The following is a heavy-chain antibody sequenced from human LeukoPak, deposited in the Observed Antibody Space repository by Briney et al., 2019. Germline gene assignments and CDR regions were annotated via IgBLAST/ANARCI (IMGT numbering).Heavy chain of an antibody. CDR1: GGSFSGYY. V-gene: IGHV4-34*01. D-gene: IGHD2-2*01. CDR3: ASSYAHPLDY. CDR2: INHSGST. Sequence: NASETLSLTCAVYGGSFSGYYWSWIRQPPGKGLEWIGEINHSGSTNYNPSLKSRVTISVDTSKNQFSLKLSSVTAADTAVYYCASSYAHPLDYWGQGTLVTVSS. J-gene: IGHJ4*02.